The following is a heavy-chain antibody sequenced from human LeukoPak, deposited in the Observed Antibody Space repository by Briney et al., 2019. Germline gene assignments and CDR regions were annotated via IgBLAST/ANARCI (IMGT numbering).Heavy chain of an antibody. J-gene: IGHJ6*03. Sequence: ASVKVSCKPSGYTFTVYYIHWVRQAPRQGLEWMGWINPTSGATNYAQKFQGRVTMTRDTSIRTAYMDLNSLRSDDTAVYFCARGVVAATFYYYMDVWGTGTTVTVSS. CDR3: ARGVVAATFYYYMDV. D-gene: IGHD2-15*01. V-gene: IGHV1-2*02. CDR2: INPTSGAT. CDR1: GYTFTVYY.